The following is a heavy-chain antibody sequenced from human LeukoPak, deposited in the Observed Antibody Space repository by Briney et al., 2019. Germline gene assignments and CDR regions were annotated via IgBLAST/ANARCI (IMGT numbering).Heavy chain of an antibody. D-gene: IGHD3-22*01. CDR3: ARVTGYIVEDYFDY. Sequence: SETLSLTCTVSGGSISNYYWNWIRQPPGKGLEWIGYIYYTGSTNYNPSLKSRVTMSVDTSKNQFSLNLKSVTPEDTAVYYCARVTGYIVEDYFDYWGQGTLVTVSS. CDR2: IYYTGST. V-gene: IGHV4-59*01. CDR1: GGSISNYY. J-gene: IGHJ4*02.